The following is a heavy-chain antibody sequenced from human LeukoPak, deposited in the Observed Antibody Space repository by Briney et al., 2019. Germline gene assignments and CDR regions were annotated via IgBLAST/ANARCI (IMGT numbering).Heavy chain of an antibody. J-gene: IGHJ6*02. CDR2: IKYSGST. Sequence: PSQTLSLTCTVSGGSISSSSYYWGWIRQPPGKGLEWIGSIKYSGSTYNNPSRKSPATISVDTSKNQFSLELSSVTAADTAVYYCGRAAAGTIDYYYYYGMDVWGQGTTVTVSS. CDR1: GGSISSSSYY. CDR3: GRAAAGTIDYYYYYGMDV. D-gene: IGHD6-13*01. V-gene: IGHV4-39*01.